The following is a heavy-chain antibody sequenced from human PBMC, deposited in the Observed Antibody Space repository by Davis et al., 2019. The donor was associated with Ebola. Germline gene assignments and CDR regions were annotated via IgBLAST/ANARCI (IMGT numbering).Heavy chain of an antibody. CDR3: ARRGYYYYYGMDV. CDR2: IYPGDSDT. CDR1: GYSFTSYW. D-gene: IGHD3-16*01. Sequence: PGGSLRLSCKGSGYSFTSYWIGWVRQMPGKGLEWMGIIYPGDSDTRYSPSFQGQVTISADKSISTAYLQWSSLKASDTAMYYCARRGYYYYYGMDVWGQGTTVTVSS. V-gene: IGHV5-51*01. J-gene: IGHJ6*02.